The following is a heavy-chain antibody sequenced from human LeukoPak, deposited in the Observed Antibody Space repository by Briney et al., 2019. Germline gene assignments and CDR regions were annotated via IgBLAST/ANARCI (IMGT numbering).Heavy chain of an antibody. CDR3: TTAYLWFGEVFKYFQH. CDR2: IKSKTDGGTT. J-gene: IGHJ1*01. CDR1: GFTFNNAW. Sequence: PGGSLRLSCAASGFTFNNAWMTWVRQAPGKGLEWVGRIKSKTDGGTTDYAAPVKGRFTISRDDSKNTLYLQMNSLKTEDTAMYYCTTAYLWFGEVFKYFQHWGQGTLVTVSS. D-gene: IGHD3-10*01. V-gene: IGHV3-15*01.